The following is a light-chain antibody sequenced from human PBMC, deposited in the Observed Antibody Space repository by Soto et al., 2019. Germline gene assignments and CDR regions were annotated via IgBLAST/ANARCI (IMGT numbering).Light chain of an antibody. CDR3: SSYTSSSTPVV. V-gene: IGLV2-14*01. Sequence: QSVLTQPASVSGSPGQSITISCTGTSSDVGGYNYVSWYQQHPGKAPKLMIYDVSNRPSGVSNRFSGSKSGNTASLTICGLQAEDEGDYYCSSYTSSSTPVVFGGGTKVTVL. CDR2: DVS. CDR1: SSDVGGYNY. J-gene: IGLJ2*01.